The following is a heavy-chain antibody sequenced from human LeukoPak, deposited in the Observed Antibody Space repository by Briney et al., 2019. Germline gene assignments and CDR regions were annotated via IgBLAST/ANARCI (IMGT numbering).Heavy chain of an antibody. CDR1: GLTFSNYA. CDR2: ISASSGSI. V-gene: IGHV3-23*01. CDR3: AKDLWGYFDY. Sequence: PGGSLRLSCAASGLTFSNYAMNWVRQTPGKGLEWVSGISASSGSIYHADAVKGRFTISRDNSMNTVYLQMNSLRAEDTAVYYCAKDLWGYFDYWGQGTLVTVSS. J-gene: IGHJ4*02. D-gene: IGHD3-16*01.